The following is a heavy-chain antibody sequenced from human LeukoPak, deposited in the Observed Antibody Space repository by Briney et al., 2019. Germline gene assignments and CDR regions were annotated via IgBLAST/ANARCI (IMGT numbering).Heavy chain of an antibody. CDR3: ARVARTPRGFGVVPNWFDP. D-gene: IGHD3-3*01. CDR1: GGSISSHY. CDR2: IYYSGST. V-gene: IGHV4-59*11. J-gene: IGHJ5*02. Sequence: SETLSLTCTVSGGSISSHYWSWIRQPPGKGLEWIGYIYYSGSTNYNPSLKSRVTISVDTSKNQFSLKLSSVTAADTAVYYCARVARTPRGFGVVPNWFDPWAREPWSPSPQ.